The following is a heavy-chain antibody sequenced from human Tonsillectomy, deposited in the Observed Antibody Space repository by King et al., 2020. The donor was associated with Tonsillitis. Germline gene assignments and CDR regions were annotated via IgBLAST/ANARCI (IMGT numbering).Heavy chain of an antibody. J-gene: IGHJ3*02. CDR1: GGSIRSYY. CDR3: ARHIGASRAFDI. D-gene: IGHD3-3*01. Sequence: QLQESGPGLVKPSETLSLTCTVSGGSIRSYYWSWVRQPPGKGLEWIGYIYYSGNTNYNPPLQSRDTISVDTSKNQFSLKLTSVTAADTAVYYCARHIGASRAFDIWGQGTMVSVSS. CDR2: IYYSGNT. V-gene: IGHV4-59*01.